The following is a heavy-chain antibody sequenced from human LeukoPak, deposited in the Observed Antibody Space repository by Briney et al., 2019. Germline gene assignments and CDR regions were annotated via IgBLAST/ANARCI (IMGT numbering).Heavy chain of an antibody. D-gene: IGHD3-16*01. CDR3: AKDMGYDHVWGSFSFDY. V-gene: IGHV3-23*01. CDR2: ISGSGGST. CDR1: GFTFSSYA. Sequence: GGSLRLSCAASGFTFSSYAMSWVRQAPGKGLEWVSAISGSGGSTYYADSVKGRFTISRDNSKNTLYLQMNSLRAEDTAVYYCAKDMGYDHVWGSFSFDYWGQGTLVTVSS. J-gene: IGHJ4*02.